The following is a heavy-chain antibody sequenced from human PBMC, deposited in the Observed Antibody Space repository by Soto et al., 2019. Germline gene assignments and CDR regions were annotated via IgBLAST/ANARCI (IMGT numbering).Heavy chain of an antibody. CDR3: AKERMEQYQLLPFFDY. D-gene: IGHD2-2*01. V-gene: IGHV3-30*18. CDR1: GFSFSSYG. J-gene: IGHJ4*02. CDR2: ISYDGSNK. Sequence: PGGSLRLSCAASGFSFSSYGMHWLRQAAGKGLEWVAVISYDGSNKYYADSVRGRFTISRDNSKNTLYLQMNSLRPEDTAVFYCAKERMEQYQLLPFFDYWGQGTL.